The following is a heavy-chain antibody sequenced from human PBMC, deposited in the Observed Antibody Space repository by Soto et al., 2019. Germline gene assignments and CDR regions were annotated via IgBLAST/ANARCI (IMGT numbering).Heavy chain of an antibody. Sequence: GGSLRLSCAASGFTFSSYSMNWVRQAPGKGLEWVSYISSSSSTIYYADSVKGRFTISRDNAKNSLYLQMNSLRDEDTAVYYCARVGIGYSSSWYRCWFDPWGQGTLVTVSS. V-gene: IGHV3-48*02. CDR1: GFTFSSYS. J-gene: IGHJ5*02. D-gene: IGHD6-13*01. CDR2: ISSSSSTI. CDR3: ARVGIGYSSSWYRCWFDP.